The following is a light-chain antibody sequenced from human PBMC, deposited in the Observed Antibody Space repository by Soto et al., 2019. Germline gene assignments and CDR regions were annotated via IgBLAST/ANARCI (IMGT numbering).Light chain of an antibody. CDR2: DAS. CDR3: QHTRT. CDR1: QNINNW. J-gene: IGKJ1*01. Sequence: DFQMTQSPSTLSASVGARVTITCRASQNINNWVAWYPQKPGKAPKFLIYDASTLQRGVPSRFSGSGFGTEFSLTISILQPEDFGSYYCQHTRTFGQGTKVEIK. V-gene: IGKV1-5*01.